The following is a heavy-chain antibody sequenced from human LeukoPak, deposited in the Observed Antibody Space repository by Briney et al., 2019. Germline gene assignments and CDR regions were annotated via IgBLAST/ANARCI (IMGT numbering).Heavy chain of an antibody. J-gene: IGHJ2*01. CDR1: GYTFTSYY. V-gene: IGHV1-46*01. D-gene: IGHD4-17*01. CDR2: INPSGGST. Sequence: ASVKVSCKSSGYTFTSYYTHWVRQAPGQGLEGMGIINPSGGSTSYAEKFEGRVTMTRDMSTSTVYRELSSLRSEDTAVYYCARGEEVGDYPRLFWYFDLWGRGTLVTVSS. CDR3: ARGEEVGDYPRLFWYFDL.